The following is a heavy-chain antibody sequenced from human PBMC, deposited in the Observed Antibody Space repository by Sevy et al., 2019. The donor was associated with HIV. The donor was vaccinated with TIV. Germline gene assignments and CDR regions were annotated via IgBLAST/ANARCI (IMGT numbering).Heavy chain of an antibody. CDR3: ARVVYGDYVNYFDP. D-gene: IGHD4-17*01. CDR1: SGSISSSSYY. V-gene: IGHV4-39*01. Sequence: SETLSLTCSVSSGSISSSSYYWGWIRQPPGKGLEWIGTIYYSGSPYYSPSLKSRVSISVDTSKNQFSLKLISVTAADTAVYYCARVVYGDYVNYFDPWGQGTLVTVSS. J-gene: IGHJ5*02. CDR2: IYYSGSP.